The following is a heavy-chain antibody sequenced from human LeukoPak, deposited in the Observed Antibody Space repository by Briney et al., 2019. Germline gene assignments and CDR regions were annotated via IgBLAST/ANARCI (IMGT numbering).Heavy chain of an antibody. CDR3: ARGGAARRFDY. J-gene: IGHJ4*02. D-gene: IGHD6-6*01. CDR1: GGSISTYY. Sequence: SETLSLTCTVSGGSISTYYWNWIRQPPGKGLEWIGYIYHSGSTNYNPSLQSRVTISVDTSKNQFSLNLNSVTAADTAVYYCARGGAARRFDYGGQGTLVTVSS. V-gene: IGHV4-59*01. CDR2: IYHSGST.